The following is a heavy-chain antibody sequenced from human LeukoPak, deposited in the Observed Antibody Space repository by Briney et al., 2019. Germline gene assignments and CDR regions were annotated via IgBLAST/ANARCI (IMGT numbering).Heavy chain of an antibody. CDR3: ARDKSGVVKVIVATHLDY. Sequence: GGSLRLSCAASGFTFSNYWMSWVRQAPGKGLEWVANIKQDGSEKYYVDSVKGRVTISRDNAKNSLYLQMNSLRAADTAVYYCARDKSGVVKVIVATHLDYWGQGTLVTVSS. J-gene: IGHJ4*02. CDR2: IKQDGSEK. CDR1: GFTFSNYW. D-gene: IGHD2-15*01. V-gene: IGHV3-7*03.